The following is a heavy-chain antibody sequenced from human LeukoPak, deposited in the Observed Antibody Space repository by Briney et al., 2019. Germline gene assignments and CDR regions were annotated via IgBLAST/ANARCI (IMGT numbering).Heavy chain of an antibody. D-gene: IGHD3-22*01. J-gene: IGHJ4*02. V-gene: IGHV4-59*08. CDR1: GGSISSYY. CDR2: IYYSGST. Sequence: SETLSLTCTVSGGSISSYYWSWIRQPPGKGLEWIGYIYYSGSTNYNPSLKSRVTISVDTSKNQFSLKLSSVTAADTAVYYCARAGSGYYEVGYWGQGTLVTVSS. CDR3: ARAGSGYYEVGY.